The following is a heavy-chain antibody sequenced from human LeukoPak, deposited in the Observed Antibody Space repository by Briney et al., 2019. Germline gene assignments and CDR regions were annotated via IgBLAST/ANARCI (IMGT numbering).Heavy chain of an antibody. V-gene: IGHV5-51*01. CDR2: IYPGDSDT. J-gene: IGHJ4*02. Sequence: RGESLKISCKGSGYSFTSYWIGWVRQMPGKGLEWMGIIYPGDSDTRYSPSFQGQVTISADKSISTAYLQWSSLKASDTAMYYCARQGQHDDFWSGYYTVGPRRFDYWGQGTLVTVSS. CDR3: ARQGQHDDFWSGYYTVGPRRFDY. D-gene: IGHD3-3*01. CDR1: GYSFTSYW.